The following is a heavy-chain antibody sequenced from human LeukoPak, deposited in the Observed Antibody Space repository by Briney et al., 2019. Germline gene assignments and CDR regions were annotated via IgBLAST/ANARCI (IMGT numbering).Heavy chain of an antibody. V-gene: IGHV5-51*01. J-gene: IGHJ6*02. CDR3: ARRGYSYGYGYYYYGMDV. Sequence: GESRPTSCTGSGYSFTSYCIGWVRQMPGKGLEWMGIIYPGDSDTRYSPSFQGQVTISDDKSISTAYLQWSSLKASDTAMYYCARRGYSYGYGYYYYGMDVWGQGTTVTVSS. D-gene: IGHD5-18*01. CDR2: IYPGDSDT. CDR1: GYSFTSYC.